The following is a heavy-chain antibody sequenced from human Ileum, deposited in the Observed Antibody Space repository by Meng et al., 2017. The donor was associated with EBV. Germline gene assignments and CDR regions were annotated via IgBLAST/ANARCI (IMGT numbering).Heavy chain of an antibody. J-gene: IGHJ4*02. Sequence: QVRLVQSGAEVKKPGVSVKVSCKASGYTFTNYDISWVRQATGQGLEWMGWMNPKTGTAHYAQKFQGRVSMTRDTSITTAYMELSSLTSEDTAVYYCVRTLERGDYWGQGTLVTVSS. CDR3: VRTLERGDY. V-gene: IGHV1-8*01. CDR1: GYTFTNYD. D-gene: IGHD5-24*01. CDR2: MNPKTGTA.